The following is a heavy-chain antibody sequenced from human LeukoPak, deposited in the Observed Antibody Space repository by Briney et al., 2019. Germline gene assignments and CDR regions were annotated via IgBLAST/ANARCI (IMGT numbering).Heavy chain of an antibody. CDR1: GYSFTTYD. CDR2: MSPKTGNS. CDR3: ARLISGDAYGIGY. J-gene: IGHJ4*02. Sequence: ASVKVSCKASGYSFTTYDFNWVRQAAGQGLEWMGWMSPKTGNSGYAQKFQGRVTMTRNTSVTTAYMELSSLTSEDTAVYYCARLISGDAYGIGYWGQGTPVFVSS. D-gene: IGHD7-27*01. V-gene: IGHV1-8*01.